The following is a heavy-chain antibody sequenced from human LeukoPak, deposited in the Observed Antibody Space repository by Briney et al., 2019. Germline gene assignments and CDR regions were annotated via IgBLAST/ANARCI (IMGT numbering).Heavy chain of an antibody. CDR2: INSDGSST. CDR1: GFTFSSYW. Sequence: GGSLRLSCAASGFTFSSYWMHWVRQAPGKGLVWVSRINSDGSSTSYADSVKGRFTISRDNAKNTLYLQMNSLRAEDTAVYYCATPQGDSDGFDYWGQGTLVTVSS. CDR3: ATPQGDSDGFDY. J-gene: IGHJ4*02. V-gene: IGHV3-74*01. D-gene: IGHD2-21*02.